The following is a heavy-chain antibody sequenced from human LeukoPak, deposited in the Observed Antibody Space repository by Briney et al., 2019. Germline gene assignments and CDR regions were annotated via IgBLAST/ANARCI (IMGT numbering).Heavy chain of an antibody. V-gene: IGHV1-2*02. CDR1: GYTFTGYY. CDR2: INPNSGGT. J-gene: IGHJ5*02. D-gene: IGHD6-6*01. Sequence: GASVKVSCKASGYTFTGYYMHWVRQAPGQGLEWMGWINPNSGGTNYAQKFQGRVTMTRDTPISTAYMELSRLRSDDTAVYYCAKDKLEYPHEHNWFDPWGQGTLVTVSS. CDR3: AKDKLEYPHEHNWFDP.